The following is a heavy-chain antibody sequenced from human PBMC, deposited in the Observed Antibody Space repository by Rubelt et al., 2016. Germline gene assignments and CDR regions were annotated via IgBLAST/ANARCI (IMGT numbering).Heavy chain of an antibody. D-gene: IGHD4-11*01. V-gene: IGHV3-33*01. J-gene: IGHJ6*02. CDR3: TRDRYSNYESNYYYYGMDV. Sequence: EWVAVIWYDGSNKYYADSVKGRFTISRDSSKNTLYLQMNSLRAEDTAVYYCTRDRYSNYESNYYYYGMDVWGQGTTVTVSS. CDR2: IWYDGSNK.